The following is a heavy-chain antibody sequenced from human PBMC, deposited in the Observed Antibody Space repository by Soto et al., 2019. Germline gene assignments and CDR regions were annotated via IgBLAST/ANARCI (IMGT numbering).Heavy chain of an antibody. V-gene: IGHV4-30-2*01. J-gene: IGHJ6*02. CDR1: GGSISSGGYS. Sequence: PSETLSLTCAVSGGSISSGGYSWSWIRQPPGKGLEWIGYIYHSGSTYYNPSLKSRVTISVDRSKNQFSLKLSSVTAADTAVYYCARSYYYDSSGYLDVWGRGTTVTVSS. D-gene: IGHD3-22*01. CDR3: ARSYYYDSSGYLDV. CDR2: IYHSGST.